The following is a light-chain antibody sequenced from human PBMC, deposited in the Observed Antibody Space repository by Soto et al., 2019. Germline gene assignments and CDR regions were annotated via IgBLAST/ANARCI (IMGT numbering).Light chain of an antibody. CDR1: QSVYSY. J-gene: IGKJ2*01. CDR3: QQSSNWPYT. Sequence: EIVLTQSPATLSLSPGERATLSCRASQSVYSYLAWYQQKPGQAPRLLIYDASNRATGIPARFSGSGSGTDFTLTISSLEPEDFAVYYCQQSSNWPYTFGQGTKLEIK. CDR2: DAS. V-gene: IGKV3-11*01.